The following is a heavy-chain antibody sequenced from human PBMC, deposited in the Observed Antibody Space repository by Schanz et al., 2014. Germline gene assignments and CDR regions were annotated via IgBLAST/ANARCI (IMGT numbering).Heavy chain of an antibody. Sequence: QVQLVESGGGVVQPGRSLRLSCAASGFIFSSYGLHWVRQAPGKGLEWVAFIWYDGSNKYYADSVKGRFTISRDNSKNILYLQMNSLRADDTAVYFCARAHGNNWYGKGLDYWGQGTQVTVSS. D-gene: IGHD1-1*01. CDR3: ARAHGNNWYGKGLDY. CDR2: IWYDGSNK. CDR1: GFIFSSYG. J-gene: IGHJ4*02. V-gene: IGHV3-33*01.